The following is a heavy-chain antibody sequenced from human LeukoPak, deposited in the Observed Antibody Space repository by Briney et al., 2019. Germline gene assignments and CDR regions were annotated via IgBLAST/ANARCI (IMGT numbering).Heavy chain of an antibody. Sequence: SETLSLTCTVSGGSISSYYWSWIRQPPGKGLEWIGYIYYSGSTNYNPSLKSRVTISVDTSKNQFSLKLSSVTAADTAVYYCARGSRLGPFGYWGQGTLVTVSS. CDR1: GGSISSYY. V-gene: IGHV4-59*01. J-gene: IGHJ4*02. CDR3: ARGSRLGPFGY. D-gene: IGHD6-13*01. CDR2: IYYSGST.